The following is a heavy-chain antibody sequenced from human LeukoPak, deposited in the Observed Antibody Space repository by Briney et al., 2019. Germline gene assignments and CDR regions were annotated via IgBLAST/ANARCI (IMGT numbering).Heavy chain of an antibody. CDR1: GLTFSSYA. Sequence: GGSLRLSCAASGLTFSSYAMSWVRQAPGKGLEWVSAISGSGGSTYYADSVKGRSTISRDNSKNTLYLQMNSLRAEDTAVYYCAKGGDCSSTSCYQYYYYYGMDVWGQGTTVTVSS. V-gene: IGHV3-23*01. D-gene: IGHD2-2*01. J-gene: IGHJ6*02. CDR2: ISGSGGST. CDR3: AKGGDCSSTSCYQYYYYYGMDV.